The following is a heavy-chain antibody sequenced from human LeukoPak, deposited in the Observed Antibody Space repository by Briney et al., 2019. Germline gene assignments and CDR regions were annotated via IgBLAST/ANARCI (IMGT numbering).Heavy chain of an antibody. CDR2: MNPNSGNT. Sequence: ASVKVSCKASGYTFTSYDINWVRQATGQGLEWMGWMNPNSGNTGYAQKFQGRVTMTRNTSISTAYMELSSLRSEDTAVYYCARDHRGDFWSGYNLYYYYYMDVWAKGPRSPSP. V-gene: IGHV1-8*01. J-gene: IGHJ6*03. CDR1: GYTFTSYD. CDR3: ARDHRGDFWSGYNLYYYYYMDV. D-gene: IGHD3-3*01.